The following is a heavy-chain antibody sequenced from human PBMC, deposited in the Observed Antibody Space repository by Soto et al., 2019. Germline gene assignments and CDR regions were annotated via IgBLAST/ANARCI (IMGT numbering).Heavy chain of an antibody. CDR2: SSSSSSTI. Sequence: EVQLVESGGGLVQPGGSLRLSCAASGFTFSSYSMNWVRQAPGKGLEWVSYSSSSSSTIYYADSVKGRSTISKDNAKNSLYLQMNSLRVEDTSVYYCARANYYGSPGDFDYWGQGTLVTVSS. V-gene: IGHV3-48*01. CDR3: ARANYYGSPGDFDY. J-gene: IGHJ4*02. CDR1: GFTFSSYS. D-gene: IGHD3-10*01.